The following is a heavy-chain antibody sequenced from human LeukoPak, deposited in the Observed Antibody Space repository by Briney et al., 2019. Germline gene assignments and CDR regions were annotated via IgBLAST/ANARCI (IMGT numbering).Heavy chain of an antibody. J-gene: IGHJ5*02. CDR1: GFSFGDYD. CDR3: ARRVNYDYWSGYYKDPGNWLDP. CDR2: ISSTSNIR. V-gene: IGHV3-11*01. Sequence: PGGSLRLSCAASGFSFGDYDMSWIRQAPGKGLEWVSYISSTSNIRHYADAVKGRFTISRDNAENSLFLQMNSLTAEDTAVYYCARRVNYDYWSGYYKDPGNWLDPWGQGTPVTVSS. D-gene: IGHD3-3*01.